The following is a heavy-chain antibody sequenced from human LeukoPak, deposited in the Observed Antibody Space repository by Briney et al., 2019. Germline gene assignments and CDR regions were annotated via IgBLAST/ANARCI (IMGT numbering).Heavy chain of an antibody. CDR1: GFTFSSYG. Sequence: PGGSLRLSCAASGFTFSSYGMHWVRQAPGKGLEWVAVISYDGSNKYYADSVKGRFTISRDNSKNTLYLQMNSLRAEDTAVYYCARDGHSSSIPFDYWGQGTLVTVSS. J-gene: IGHJ4*02. CDR2: ISYDGSNK. D-gene: IGHD6-6*01. V-gene: IGHV3-30*03. CDR3: ARDGHSSSIPFDY.